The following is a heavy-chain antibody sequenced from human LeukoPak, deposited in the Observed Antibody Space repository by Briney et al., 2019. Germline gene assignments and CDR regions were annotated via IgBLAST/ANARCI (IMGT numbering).Heavy chain of an antibody. J-gene: IGHJ4*02. CDR1: GFIFRSAL. Sequence: GGSLRLSCAASGFIFRSALMSWVRQAPGKGLEWVSTLNDRGTNTHYADSVRGRFTISRDNSRNMLSLQMNSLRVEDTAIYYCAIDPSGYDSSDTFDYWGQGTLVTVSS. CDR3: AIDPSGYDSSDTFDY. D-gene: IGHD3-22*01. V-gene: IGHV3-23*01. CDR2: LNDRGTNT.